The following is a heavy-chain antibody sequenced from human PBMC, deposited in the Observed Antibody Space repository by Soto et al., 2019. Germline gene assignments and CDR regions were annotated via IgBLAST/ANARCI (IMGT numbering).Heavy chain of an antibody. CDR2: ISWNSGSI. J-gene: IGHJ4*02. CDR3: ARELSGCSSTSCYRSHFDY. D-gene: IGHD2-2*01. Sequence: GGSLRLSCAASGFTFDDYAMHWVRQAPGKGLEWVSGISWNSGSIGYADSVKGRFTISRDNANNSLYLQMSSLRAEDAAVYYCARELSGCSSTSCYRSHFDYWGQGTMVTVSS. CDR1: GFTFDDYA. V-gene: IGHV3-9*01.